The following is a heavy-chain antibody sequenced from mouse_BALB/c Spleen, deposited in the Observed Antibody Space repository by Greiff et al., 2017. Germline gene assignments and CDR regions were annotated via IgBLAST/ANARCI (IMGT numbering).Heavy chain of an antibody. D-gene: IGHD2-1*01. Sequence: QVQLQQSAAELARPGASVKMSCKASGYTFTSYTMHWVKQRPGQGLEWIGYINPSSGYTEYNQKFKDKTTLTADKSSSTAYMQLSSLTSEDSAVYYCAREGGNPFAYWGQGTLVTVSA. CDR1: GYTFTSYT. V-gene: IGHV1-4*02. CDR2: INPSSGYT. J-gene: IGHJ3*01. CDR3: AREGGNPFAY.